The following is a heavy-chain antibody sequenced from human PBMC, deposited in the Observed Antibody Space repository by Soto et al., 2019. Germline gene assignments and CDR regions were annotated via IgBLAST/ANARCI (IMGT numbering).Heavy chain of an antibody. D-gene: IGHD3-3*01. CDR2: MNPNSGNT. V-gene: IGHV1-8*01. Sequence: ASVKVSCKASGYTFTSYDINWVRQATGQGLEWMGWMNPNSGNTGYAQKFQGRVTMTRNTSISTAYMELSSLRSEDTAVYYCARGPPYYDFWSGYYGSDPYYYYYMDVWGKGTTVTVS. J-gene: IGHJ6*03. CDR3: ARGPPYYDFWSGYYGSDPYYYYYMDV. CDR1: GYTFTSYD.